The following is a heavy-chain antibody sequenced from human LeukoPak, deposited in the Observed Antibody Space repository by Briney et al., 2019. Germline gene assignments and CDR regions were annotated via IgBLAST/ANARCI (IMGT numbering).Heavy chain of an antibody. D-gene: IGHD1/OR15-1a*01. CDR2: IYYSGST. V-gene: IGHV4-59*01. J-gene: IGHJ6*03. CDR3: ARDMASPNNYYCYYMDV. CDR1: GGSISSYY. Sequence: SETLSLTCTVSGGSISSYYWSWIRQPPGKGLEWIGYIYYSGSTNYNPSLKSRVTISVDTSKNQFSLKLSSVTAADTAVYYCARDMASPNNYYCYYMDVWGKGTTVTVSS.